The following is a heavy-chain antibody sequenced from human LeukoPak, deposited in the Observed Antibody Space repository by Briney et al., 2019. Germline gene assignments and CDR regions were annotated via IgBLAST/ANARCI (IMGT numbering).Heavy chain of an antibody. J-gene: IGHJ4*02. D-gene: IGHD3-22*01. V-gene: IGHV4-39*07. CDR3: ARRNYYDSSGFYFDS. CDR1: GGCISSSSYY. Sequence: PSETLSLTCTVSGGCISSSSYYWGWIRQPPGKGLEWIGSIYYSGSTYYNPSLKSRVTISVDTSKNQFSLKLSSATAADTAVYYCARRNYYDSSGFYFDSWDQGTLVTVSS. CDR2: IYYSGST.